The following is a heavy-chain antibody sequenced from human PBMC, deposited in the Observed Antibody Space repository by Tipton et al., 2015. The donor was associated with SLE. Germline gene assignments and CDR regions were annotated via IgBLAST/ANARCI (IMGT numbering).Heavy chain of an antibody. CDR1: GGSISGYH. D-gene: IGHD2-15*01. CDR3: VKSVVVVSPRDYYYYMDV. J-gene: IGHJ6*03. CDR2: ISYTETT. Sequence: TLSLTCTVSGGSISGYHWSWLRQPPGKGLEWIGYISYTETTKYNPSLESRVIISVDTSKNQFSLRLSSVTAADTGVYYCVKSVVVVSPRDYYYYMDVWGKGTTVTVSS. V-gene: IGHV4-59*08.